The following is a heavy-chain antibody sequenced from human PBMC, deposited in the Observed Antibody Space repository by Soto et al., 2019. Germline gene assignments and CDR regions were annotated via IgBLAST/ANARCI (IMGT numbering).Heavy chain of an antibody. CDR3: ARAASPYFDLFSAFDP. V-gene: IGHV4-61*01. CDR2: IYYTGTT. J-gene: IGHJ5*02. Sequence: QVQLQESGPGLVKPSETLSLTCTFSGDSLSRGSYYWSWLRQPPGQRLEWIGYIYYTGTTKYNPSLKSRVTISVDTPRNQFSLKVTSVTAADTAVYYCARAASPYFDLFSAFDPWGRGTLVTVSS. D-gene: IGHD3-9*01. CDR1: GDSLSRGSYY.